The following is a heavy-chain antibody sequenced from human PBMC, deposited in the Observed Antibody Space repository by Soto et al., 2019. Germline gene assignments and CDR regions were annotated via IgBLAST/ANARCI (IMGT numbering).Heavy chain of an antibody. CDR1: GYSFTGYS. V-gene: IGHV1-18*04. D-gene: IGHD1-20*01. Sequence: APVKVSCKASGYSFTGYSMHWVRQAPGQGLEWMGWISAYNGNTNYARKLQGRVTMTTDTSTSTAYMELRSLKSDDTAVYYCARDGITGTSDAFDIWGQGTMVTVSS. CDR2: ISAYNGNT. J-gene: IGHJ3*02. CDR3: ARDGITGTSDAFDI.